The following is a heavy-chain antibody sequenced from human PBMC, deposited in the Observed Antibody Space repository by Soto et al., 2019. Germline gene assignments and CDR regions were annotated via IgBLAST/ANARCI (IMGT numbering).Heavy chain of an antibody. CDR1: GYSFTSYW. CDR2: IYPGDSDT. CDR3: ARRGTAMGNYYYYGMDV. V-gene: IGHV5-51*01. J-gene: IGHJ6*02. D-gene: IGHD5-18*01. Sequence: ESLKISCKGSGYSFTSYWIGWVRQMPGKGLEWMGIIYPGDSDTRYSPSLQGQVTISADKSISTAYLQWSSLKASDTAMYYCARRGTAMGNYYYYGMDVWGQGTTVTVSS.